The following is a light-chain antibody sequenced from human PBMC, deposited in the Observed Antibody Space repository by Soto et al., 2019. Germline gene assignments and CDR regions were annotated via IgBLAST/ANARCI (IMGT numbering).Light chain of an antibody. J-gene: IGLJ2*01. CDR3: AAWDDSLSGVV. Sequence: QSVLTQPPSASGTPGQRVTISCSGSSSNIGSNYVYWYQQLPGTAPKLLIYRNNQRPSGVPGRVSGSKSGTSASLAISGLRSEDEADYYCAAWDDSLSGVVFGGGTKVTVL. V-gene: IGLV1-47*01. CDR1: SSNIGSNY. CDR2: RNN.